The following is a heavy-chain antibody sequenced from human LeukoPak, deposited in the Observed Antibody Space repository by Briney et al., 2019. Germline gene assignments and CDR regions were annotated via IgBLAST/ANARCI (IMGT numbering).Heavy chain of an antibody. CDR3: AKSYSSSWYVSSDY. D-gene: IGHD6-13*01. J-gene: IGHJ4*02. CDR1: GFTIDDYA. V-gene: IGHV3-9*01. CDR2: ISWNSGSI. Sequence: GGSLRLSCAASGFTIDDYAMHWVRQPPGKGLEWVSGISWNSGSIGYADSVKGRFTISRDNAKNSLYLQMNSLRAEDTALFYCAKSYSSSWYVSSDYWGQGTLVTVSS.